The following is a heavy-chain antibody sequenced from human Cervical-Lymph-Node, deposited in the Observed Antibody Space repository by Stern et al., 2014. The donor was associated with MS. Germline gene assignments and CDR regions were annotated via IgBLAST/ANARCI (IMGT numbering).Heavy chain of an antibody. V-gene: IGHV3-33*01. CDR3: AREGGNTAEYFQH. D-gene: IGHD4-23*01. Sequence: VHLVESGGGVVQPGRSLRLSCAASGFTFSSSGMHWVRQAPGKGLEWLAIIYYDGMNRYYADSVKGRFTISRDNSKNTLYLQMNSLRAEDTAVYYCAREGGNTAEYFQHWGQGTLVTVSS. CDR1: GFTFSSSG. J-gene: IGHJ1*01. CDR2: IYYDGMNR.